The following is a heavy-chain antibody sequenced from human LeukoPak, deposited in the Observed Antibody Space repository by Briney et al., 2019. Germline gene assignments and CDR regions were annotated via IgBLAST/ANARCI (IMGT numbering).Heavy chain of an antibody. Sequence: GASVKVSCKASGYSFTDYDINWVRQAPGQGLEWMGWMTPNNGNTGNTDKFQGRITITMDPSITTAFMELHILTSEDTAMYYCARGILVSGEFHDAFNIWGQGTMVTVSS. J-gene: IGHJ3*02. CDR2: MTPNNGNT. V-gene: IGHV1-8*03. CDR3: ARGILVSGEFHDAFNI. D-gene: IGHD4-17*01. CDR1: GYSFTDYD.